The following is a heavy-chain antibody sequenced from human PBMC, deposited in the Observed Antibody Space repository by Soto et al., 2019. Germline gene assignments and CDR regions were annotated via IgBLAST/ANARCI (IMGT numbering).Heavy chain of an antibody. CDR2: IYYSGST. CDR3: ARAGVPAAKSLRPYDY. D-gene: IGHD2-2*01. V-gene: IGHV4-30-4*01. CDR1: GGSISSGDYY. J-gene: IGHJ4*02. Sequence: LSLTCTVSGGSISSGDYYWSWIRQPPGKGLEWIGYIYYSGSTYYNPSLKSRVTISVDTSKNQFSLKLSSVTAADTAVYYCARAGVPAAKSLRPYDYWGQGTLVTVSS.